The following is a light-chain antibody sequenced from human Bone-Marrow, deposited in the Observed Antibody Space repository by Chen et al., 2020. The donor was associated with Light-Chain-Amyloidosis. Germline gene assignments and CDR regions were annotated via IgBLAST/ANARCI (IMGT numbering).Light chain of an antibody. V-gene: IGKV1-33*01. CDR3: QQYDNLPST. CDR2: DAS. J-gene: IGKJ3*01. CDR1: QDISNY. Sequence: DIQMPHSPSSLSVSVGDRVTITCQASQDISNYLNWYQQKPGKAPKLLIYDASNLETGVPSRFSGSGSGTDFTFTISSLQPEDIATYYCQQYDNLPSTFGPGTKVDIK.